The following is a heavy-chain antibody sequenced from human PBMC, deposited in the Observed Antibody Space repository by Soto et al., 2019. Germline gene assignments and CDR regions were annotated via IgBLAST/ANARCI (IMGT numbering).Heavy chain of an antibody. D-gene: IGHD3-3*01. V-gene: IGHV3-30*18. CDR2: ISYDGSNN. J-gene: IGHJ4*02. CDR1: GFTFSDYY. Sequence: GGSLRLSCAASGFTFSDYYMSWIRQAPGKGLEWVAFISYDGSNNYYADSAKGRFTISRDNSKNTLYLQMNSLRAEDTAVYYCAKAGSIPSGSTGYDYWGQGTLVTVSS. CDR3: AKAGSIPSGSTGYDY.